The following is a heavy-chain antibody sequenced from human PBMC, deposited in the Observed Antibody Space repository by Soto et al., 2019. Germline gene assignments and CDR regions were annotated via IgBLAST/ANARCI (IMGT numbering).Heavy chain of an antibody. Sequence: SVKVSCKASGGTFSGYTISWVRQAPGQGVEWRGRIIPIVGIANYAQKFQGRVTITADKSTSTAYMELSSLRSEDTAVYYCGSARVVVLAGTTSFDYWGQGTLVTVSS. V-gene: IGHV1-69*02. CDR2: IIPIVGIA. CDR1: GGTFSGYT. J-gene: IGHJ4*02. D-gene: IGHD2-15*01. CDR3: GSARVVVLAGTTSFDY.